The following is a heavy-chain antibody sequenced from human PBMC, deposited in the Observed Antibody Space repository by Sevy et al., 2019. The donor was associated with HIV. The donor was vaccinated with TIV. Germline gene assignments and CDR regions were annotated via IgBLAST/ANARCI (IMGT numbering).Heavy chain of an antibody. CDR3: AREGDTVLVPTAEEAFDF. CDR2: IKTDGSSR. CDR1: GFTFSNYW. J-gene: IGHJ3*01. D-gene: IGHD2-2*01. Sequence: GRSLRLSCAASGFTFSNYWMHWVRQAPGKGLVWVSRIKTDGSSRDSADSVKGRFFISRDNAKNLVYLQMDSLRAEDTAVYYCAREGDTVLVPTAEEAFDFWGQGTMVTVSS. V-gene: IGHV3-74*01.